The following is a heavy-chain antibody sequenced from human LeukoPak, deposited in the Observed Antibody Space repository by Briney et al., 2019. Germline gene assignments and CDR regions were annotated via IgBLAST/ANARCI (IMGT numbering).Heavy chain of an antibody. CDR1: GFIFSGSW. Sequence: GGSLRLSCTASGFIFSGSWMNWARQAPGKGLEWVASINHNGNVNYYVDSVKGRFTISRDNAKNSLYLQMSNLRAEDTAVYFCARGGGLDVWGQGATVTVSS. J-gene: IGHJ6*02. D-gene: IGHD3-16*01. V-gene: IGHV3-7*03. CDR2: INHNGNVN. CDR3: ARGGGLDV.